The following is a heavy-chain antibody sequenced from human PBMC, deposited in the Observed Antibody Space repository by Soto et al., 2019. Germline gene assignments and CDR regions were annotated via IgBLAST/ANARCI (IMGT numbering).Heavy chain of an antibody. Sequence: ASVKVSCKASGYTFTGYYMHWVRQASGQGLEWMGWINPNSGGTNYAQKFQGRVTMTRDTSISTAYMELSRLRSDDTAVYYCARDIGLDVDTARTTGYYYYGMDVWGQGTTVTVS. J-gene: IGHJ6*02. CDR3: ARDIGLDVDTARTTGYYYYGMDV. CDR2: INPNSGGT. V-gene: IGHV1-2*02. CDR1: GYTFTGYY. D-gene: IGHD5-18*01.